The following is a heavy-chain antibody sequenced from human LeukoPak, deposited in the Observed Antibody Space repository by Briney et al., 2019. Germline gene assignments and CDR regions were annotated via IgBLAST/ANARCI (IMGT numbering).Heavy chain of an antibody. V-gene: IGHV1-2*02. CDR2: INPNSGGT. Sequence: GASVKVSCKASGYSFSAYYIHWVRQAPGQGLEWMGWINPNSGGTNFAQKFQGRVTLTRDTSISTAYMEVTRLRSDDSAVYYCARIVSPYYYMDVWGKGTTVTVSS. D-gene: IGHD3-16*02. CDR3: ARIVSPYYYMDV. J-gene: IGHJ6*03. CDR1: GYSFSAYY.